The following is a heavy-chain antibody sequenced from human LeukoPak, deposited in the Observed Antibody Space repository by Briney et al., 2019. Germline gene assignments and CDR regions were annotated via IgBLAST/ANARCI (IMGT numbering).Heavy chain of an antibody. D-gene: IGHD1-26*01. Sequence: GRSLRLSCAVSGFTVSSNYMSWVRQAPGKGLEWVSVIFSGGSTYYADSVKGRFTISRDDSKNTVYLQMNSLRAEDTAVYYCARGWVFDYWGQGTLVTVST. J-gene: IGHJ4*02. CDR3: ARGWVFDY. V-gene: IGHV3-66*01. CDR2: IFSGGST. CDR1: GFTVSSNY.